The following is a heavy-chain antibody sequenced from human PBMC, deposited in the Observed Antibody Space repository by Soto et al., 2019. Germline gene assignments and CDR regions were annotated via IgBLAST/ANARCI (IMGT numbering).Heavy chain of an antibody. CDR1: GFTLDDYA. CDR2: ISWNSGSI. V-gene: IGHV3-9*01. Sequence: EVQLVESGGGLVQPGRSLRLSCAASGFTLDDYAMHWVRQAPGKGLEWVSGISWNSGSIGYADSVKGRFTISRDNAKNSLYLQMNSLRVEDTALYYCVKGSSSRLMVNAEDWYFDLWGRGTLVTVSS. CDR3: VKGSSSRLMVNAEDWYFDL. J-gene: IGHJ2*01. D-gene: IGHD2-8*01.